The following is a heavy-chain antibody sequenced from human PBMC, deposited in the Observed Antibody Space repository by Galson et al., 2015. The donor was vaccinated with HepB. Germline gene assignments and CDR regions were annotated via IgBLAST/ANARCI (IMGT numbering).Heavy chain of an antibody. CDR3: TLNGGLH. CDR2: IKSKTDDGAT. J-gene: IGHJ4*02. Sequence: SLRLSCAVSGFTFSNAWMSWVRQAPGKGLEWVGRIKSKTDDGATDYVAPVRGRFTISRDDSRNTLSLQMNSLKTEDTAVYYCTLNGGLHWGQGILVTVSS. V-gene: IGHV3-15*01. CDR1: GFTFSNAW.